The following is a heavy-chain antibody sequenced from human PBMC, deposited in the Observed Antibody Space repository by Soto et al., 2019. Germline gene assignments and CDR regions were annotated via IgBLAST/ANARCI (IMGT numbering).Heavy chain of an antibody. Sequence: EVQLLESGGGSVQPGGSLRLSCAVSGFTFSMYAMSWVRQAPGKGLEWVSAISGRGDSTFYADSVQGRFTISRDSSKKTLFLQMNSLRAEDTAIYYCARWLVGASGAPDYWGQGTPVTVSS. V-gene: IGHV3-23*01. J-gene: IGHJ4*02. CDR1: GFTFSMYA. D-gene: IGHD1-26*01. CDR3: ARWLVGASGAPDY. CDR2: ISGRGDST.